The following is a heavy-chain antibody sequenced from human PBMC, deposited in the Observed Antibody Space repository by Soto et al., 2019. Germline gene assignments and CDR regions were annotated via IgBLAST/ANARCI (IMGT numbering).Heavy chain of an antibody. CDR2: MYHSGST. CDR3: ARELFGRSVWFDP. J-gene: IGHJ5*02. Sequence: SETLSLTCTVSGGSISSSSYYWGWIRQPPGKGLEWIGYMYHSGSTYYNPSLKSRVTISIDRSKNQFSLKLSSVTAADTAVYYCARELFGRSVWFDPWGQGTLVTVSS. D-gene: IGHD3-10*01. CDR1: GGSISSSSYY. V-gene: IGHV4-39*07.